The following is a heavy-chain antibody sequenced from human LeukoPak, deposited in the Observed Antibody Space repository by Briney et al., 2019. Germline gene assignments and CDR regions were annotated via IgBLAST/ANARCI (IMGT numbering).Heavy chain of an antibody. J-gene: IGHJ6*03. CDR3: ARVWVYYDSSGYLRPYYYMDV. V-gene: IGHV1-2*02. Sequence: ASVKVSCKASGYTFTGYYMHWVRQAPGQGLEWMGWINPNSGGTNYAQKFQGRVTMTRDTSISTAYMELSRLRSDDTAVYYCARVWVYYDSSGYLRPYYYMDVWGKGTTVTVSS. D-gene: IGHD3-22*01. CDR2: INPNSGGT. CDR1: GYTFTGYY.